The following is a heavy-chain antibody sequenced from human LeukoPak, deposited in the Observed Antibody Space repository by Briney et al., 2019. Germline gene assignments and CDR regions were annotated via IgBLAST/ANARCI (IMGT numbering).Heavy chain of an antibody. CDR3: ARGGGYSFSFFDP. CDR1: GYTFTGYY. D-gene: IGHD2/OR15-2a*01. J-gene: IGHJ5*02. Sequence: ASVKVSCKASGYTFTGYYLHWVRQAPGQGLEYMGWINLNSGGTKYAENFQGRVTMTRDTSISTAFMELSRLRSDDTAVYYCARGGGYSFSFFDPWGQGTLVTVSS. CDR2: INLNSGGT. V-gene: IGHV1-2*02.